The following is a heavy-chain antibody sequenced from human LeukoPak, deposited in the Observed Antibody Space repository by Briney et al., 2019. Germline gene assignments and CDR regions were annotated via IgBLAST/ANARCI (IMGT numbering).Heavy chain of an antibody. Sequence: PGGSLRLSCAASGLTFTTYAMSWVRRAPGKGLEWGSAISGSGGSTYYADSVKGRFTISRDNSKNTLYLQMNSLRAEDTAVYYCARRCYDSSGFDYWGQGTLVTVSS. J-gene: IGHJ4*02. V-gene: IGHV3-23*01. CDR1: GLTFTTYA. CDR2: ISGSGGST. D-gene: IGHD3-22*01. CDR3: ARRCYDSSGFDY.